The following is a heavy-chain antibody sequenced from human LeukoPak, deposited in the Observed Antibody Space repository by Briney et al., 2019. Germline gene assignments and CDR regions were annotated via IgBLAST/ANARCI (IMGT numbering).Heavy chain of an antibody. CDR3: AIDLHFYASSGYSYDFDH. Sequence: ASVKVSCKASGYTFTCYYMHWVRHAPGQGLEWMVWINPNSGGTNYAQKFQGRVTMTRDTSTITAYMDLSRLRSDGTAVCYCAIDLHFYASSGYSYDFDHWGQETLVTVST. V-gene: IGHV1-2*02. J-gene: IGHJ4*02. CDR1: GYTFTCYY. D-gene: IGHD3-22*01. CDR2: INPNSGGT.